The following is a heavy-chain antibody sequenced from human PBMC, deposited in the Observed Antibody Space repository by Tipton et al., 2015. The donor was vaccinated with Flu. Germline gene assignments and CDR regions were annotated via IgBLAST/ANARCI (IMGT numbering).Heavy chain of an antibody. D-gene: IGHD3-22*01. CDR1: GYTFTGYY. CDR2: INPNSGGT. CDR3: ARDLVVIPAYYYYYGVDV. Sequence: QLVQSGAEVKKPGASVKVSCKASGYTFTGYYMHWVRQAPGQGLEWMGWINPNSGGTNYAQKFQGRVTMTRDTSISTAYMELSRLRSDDTAVYYCARDLVVIPAYYYYYGVDVWGQGTPVTVSS. V-gene: IGHV1-2*02. J-gene: IGHJ6*02.